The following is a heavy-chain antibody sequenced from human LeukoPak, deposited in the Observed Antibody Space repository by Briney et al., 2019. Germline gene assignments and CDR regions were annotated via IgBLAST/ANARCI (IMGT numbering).Heavy chain of an antibody. Sequence: SETLSLTCTVSGGSISSSSYYWGWIRQPPGKGLEWIGSIYYSGSTYYNPSLKSRVTISVDTSKNQFSLKLSSVTAADTAVYYCARDRMGGYCSGGSCHSPFDYWGQGTLVTVSS. D-gene: IGHD2-15*01. CDR3: ARDRMGGYCSGGSCHSPFDY. CDR2: IYYSGST. J-gene: IGHJ4*02. CDR1: GGSISSSSYY. V-gene: IGHV4-39*07.